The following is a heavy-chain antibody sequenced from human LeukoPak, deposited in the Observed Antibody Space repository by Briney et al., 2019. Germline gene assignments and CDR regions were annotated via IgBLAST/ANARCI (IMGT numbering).Heavy chain of an antibody. D-gene: IGHD2-2*01. Sequence: PSETLSLTCTVSGGSISSGSYYWSWIRQPAGKGLELIGRIYTSGSTNYNPSLESRVTLSIDTSKNQFSLKLSSVTAADTAVYYCAVGSTSAYYYYMDVWGKGTTVTVSS. CDR2: IYTSGST. V-gene: IGHV4-61*02. CDR1: GGSISSGSYY. J-gene: IGHJ6*03. CDR3: AVGSTSAYYYYMDV.